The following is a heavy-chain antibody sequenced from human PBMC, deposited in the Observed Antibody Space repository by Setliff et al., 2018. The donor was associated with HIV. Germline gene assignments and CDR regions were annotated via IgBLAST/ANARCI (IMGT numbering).Heavy chain of an antibody. V-gene: IGHV5-51*01. Sequence: PGESLKISCKGSGYSFTNSWIGWVRQMPGKGLEWMAIIYPGDSESIYSPSFQGQVTISADKSISTAYLQWSSLKASDTAIYYCARNGGSGWYVADYWGQGTLVTVSS. CDR2: IYPGDSES. D-gene: IGHD6-19*01. J-gene: IGHJ4*02. CDR3: ARNGGSGWYVADY. CDR1: GYSFTNSW.